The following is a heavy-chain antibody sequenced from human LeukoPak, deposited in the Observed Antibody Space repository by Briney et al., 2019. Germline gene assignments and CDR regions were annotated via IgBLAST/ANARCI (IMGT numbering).Heavy chain of an antibody. Sequence: GGSLRLSCAASGFTFSSYSMNWVRQAPGKGLEWVSSISSSSSYIYCADSVKGRFTISRDNAKNSLYLQMNSLRAEDTAVYYCARVSTYGSGSQHDYWGQGTLVTVSS. D-gene: IGHD3-10*01. V-gene: IGHV3-21*01. CDR3: ARVSTYGSGSQHDY. CDR1: GFTFSSYS. J-gene: IGHJ4*02. CDR2: ISSSSSYI.